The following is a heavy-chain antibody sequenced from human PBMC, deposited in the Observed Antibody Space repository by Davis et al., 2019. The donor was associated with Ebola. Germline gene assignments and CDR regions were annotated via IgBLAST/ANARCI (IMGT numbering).Heavy chain of an antibody. CDR3: ARGWLRTGLDI. Sequence: HSQTLSLTCAISGDSVSSGGWNWIRQSPSRGLEWLGRTYYSSSKWYNDYAVSVKSRATINPDTSKNQFSLQLNSVTPEDTAVYYCARGWLRTGLDIWGQGTMVIVSS. D-gene: IGHD5-24*01. CDR2: TYYSSSKWYN. CDR1: GDSVSSGG. J-gene: IGHJ3*02. V-gene: IGHV6-1*01.